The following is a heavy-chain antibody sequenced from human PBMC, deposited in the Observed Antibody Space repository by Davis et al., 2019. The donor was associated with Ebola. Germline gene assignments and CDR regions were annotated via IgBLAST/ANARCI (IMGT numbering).Heavy chain of an antibody. J-gene: IGHJ4*02. Sequence: AASLKISCTASGYSFTNYWIGWVRQLPGKGLEWMGIIHPGDTGTRYRPSFQGQVTISADKSTNTAYLQWSSLQAADTAMYYCARHRDYDDADRHFQYNFDYWGQGTLVTVSS. V-gene: IGHV5-51*01. D-gene: IGHD3-22*01. CDR2: IHPGDTGT. CDR3: ARHRDYDDADRHFQYNFDY. CDR1: GYSFTNYW.